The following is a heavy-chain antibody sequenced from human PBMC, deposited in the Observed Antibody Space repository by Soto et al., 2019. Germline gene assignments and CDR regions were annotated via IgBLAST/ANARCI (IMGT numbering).Heavy chain of an antibody. CDR1: GFTFSSYE. V-gene: IGHV3-48*03. J-gene: IGHJ6*02. CDR2: ISSSGSTI. CDR3: ARDHKGGYYYYGMDV. Sequence: GGSLRLSCAASGFTFSSYEMNWVRQAPGKGLEWVSYISSSGSTIYYADSVKGRFTISKDNAKNSLYLQMNSLRAEDTAVYYCARDHKGGYYYYGMDVWGQGTTVTVSS.